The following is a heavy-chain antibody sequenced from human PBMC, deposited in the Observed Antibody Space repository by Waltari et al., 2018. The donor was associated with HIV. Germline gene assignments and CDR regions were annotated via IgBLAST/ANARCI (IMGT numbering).Heavy chain of an antibody. CDR2: INHSGNS. Sequence: QVQLHQWGAALLKPSETLSLTCGVYGGSFSGFYWTWIRQPPGKGLEWVGEINHSGNSNYNSCLKSRVTISVDSSRKQFSLRLTSLTAADTAVYYCARGGYNSGFSWFDPWGRGTLVTVSS. CDR3: ARGGYNSGFSWFDP. CDR1: GGSFSGFY. V-gene: IGHV4-34*01. D-gene: IGHD5-18*01. J-gene: IGHJ5*02.